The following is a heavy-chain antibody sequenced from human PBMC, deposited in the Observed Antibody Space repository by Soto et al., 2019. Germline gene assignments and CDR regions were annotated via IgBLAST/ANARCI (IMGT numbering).Heavy chain of an antibody. CDR1: GFTFSSYS. Sequence: PGGSLRLSCAASGFTFSSYSMNWVRQAPGKGLEWVSSISSNSSYIYYADSVKGRFTISRDNAKNSLYLQMNSLRAEDTAVYYCARDLAYYYDSSGYSFDYWGQGTLVTVSS. CDR3: ARDLAYYYDSSGYSFDY. D-gene: IGHD3-22*01. V-gene: IGHV3-21*01. CDR2: ISSNSSYI. J-gene: IGHJ4*02.